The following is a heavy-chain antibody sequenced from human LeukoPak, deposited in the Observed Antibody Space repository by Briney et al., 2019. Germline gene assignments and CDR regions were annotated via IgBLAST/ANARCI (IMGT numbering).Heavy chain of an antibody. V-gene: IGHV4-39*01. J-gene: IGHJ6*03. Sequence: SETLSLTCTVSGGSISSSSYYWGWIRQPPGKGLEWIGSIYYSGDTCYNPSLKSRRVTISVDTSKNQFSLRLSSVTAADTAVYHCARHQWHYDYYMGVWGKGSTVTVSS. D-gene: IGHD6-19*01. CDR2: IYYSGDT. CDR3: ARHQWHYDYYMGV. CDR1: GGSISSSSYY.